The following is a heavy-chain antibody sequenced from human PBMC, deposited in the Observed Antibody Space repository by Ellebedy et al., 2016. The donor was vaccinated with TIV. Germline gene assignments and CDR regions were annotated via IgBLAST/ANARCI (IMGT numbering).Heavy chain of an antibody. CDR3: AKLGHRATPDDS. CDR2: IYTGDSDT. Sequence: KVSCKASGYSFTKYWIVWVRQLPGKGLEWMGIIYTGDSDTRYSPYFQGQVPISAESSVTTAYLHFNSLKPSDTAVYYCAKLGHRATPDDSWGQGTLVTVSS. D-gene: IGHD1-14*01. CDR1: GYSFTKYW. J-gene: IGHJ4*02. V-gene: IGHV5-51*01.